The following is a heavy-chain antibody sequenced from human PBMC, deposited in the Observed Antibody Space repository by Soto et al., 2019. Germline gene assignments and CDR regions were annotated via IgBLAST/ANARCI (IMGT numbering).Heavy chain of an antibody. CDR1: GGSFSGYY. J-gene: IGHJ3*02. CDR2: INHSGST. Sequence: QVQLQQWGAGLLKPSETLSLTCAVYGGSFSGYYWSWIRQPPGKGLEWIGEINHSGSTNYNPSLKSRVNISVDTSKNQFSQTLSSVTAADTAVYYCARHCSSTSCYGAFDIWGQGKMVTVSS. V-gene: IGHV4-34*01. D-gene: IGHD2-2*01. CDR3: ARHCSSTSCYGAFDI.